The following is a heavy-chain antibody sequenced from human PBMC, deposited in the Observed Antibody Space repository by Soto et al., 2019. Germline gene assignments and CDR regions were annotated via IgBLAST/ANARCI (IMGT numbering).Heavy chain of an antibody. CDR3: ARGAEYQLLSRDYFYGMDV. V-gene: IGHV3-30*03. J-gene: IGHJ6*02. Sequence: QVQLVEAGGGVVQPGRSLRLSCGASGFTFNSHGMHWVRQAPGTGLEWVAVISYEGSNNFYAESVKGRFTISRDNSKNTLYIHMTSLRREDTAVYYCARGAEYQLLSRDYFYGMDVWGQVTTVTVSS. CDR2: ISYEGSNN. CDR1: GFTFNSHG. D-gene: IGHD2-2*01.